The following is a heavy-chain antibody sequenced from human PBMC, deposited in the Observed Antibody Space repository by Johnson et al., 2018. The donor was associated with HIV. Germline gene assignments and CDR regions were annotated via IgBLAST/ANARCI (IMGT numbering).Heavy chain of an antibody. CDR1: GFTFSCYD. CDR3: AKNYYGSGRGAFDI. J-gene: IGHJ3*02. CDR2: IGTAGDT. V-gene: IGHV3-13*01. Sequence: VQLVESGGGLVKPGGSLRLSCAASGFTFSCYDMYWVRQTTRKGLEWVSAIGTAGDTYYPGSVKGRFTISRENAKNSLYLQMNSLRAEDTALYYCAKNYYGSGRGAFDIWGQGTMVTVSS. D-gene: IGHD3-10*01.